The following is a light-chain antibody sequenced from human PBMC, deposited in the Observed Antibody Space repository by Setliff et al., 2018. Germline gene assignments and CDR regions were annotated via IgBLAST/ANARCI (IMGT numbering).Light chain of an antibody. CDR3: NAYSADTTYV. Sequence: QSALTQPASVSGSPGQSITISCSGTGRDVGSYDLVSWYQQHPGKAPKLIIYAVSDRPSGVSHRCSGSKSGNTAYLTISGLRTEDEADYYCNAYSADTTYVFGSGTKVTVL. V-gene: IGLV2-14*03. CDR2: AVS. J-gene: IGLJ1*01. CDR1: GRDVGSYDL.